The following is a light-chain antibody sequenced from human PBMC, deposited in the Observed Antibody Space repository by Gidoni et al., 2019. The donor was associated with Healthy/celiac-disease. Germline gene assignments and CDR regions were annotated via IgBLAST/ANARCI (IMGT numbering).Light chain of an antibody. Sequence: DIQMTQSPSSLSASVGDRVTITCQASQDISNYLNWYQQKPGKAPKLLIYDASNLETGVPSRFSGIGSGTDFTFTISSLQPEDNATYYCQQYDNLPLTFGGGTKVEIK. CDR3: QQYDNLPLT. V-gene: IGKV1-33*01. CDR1: QDISNY. J-gene: IGKJ4*01. CDR2: DAS.